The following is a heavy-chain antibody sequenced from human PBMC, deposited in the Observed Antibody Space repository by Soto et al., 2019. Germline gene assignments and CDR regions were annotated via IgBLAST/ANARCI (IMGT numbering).Heavy chain of an antibody. Sequence: ASVKVSCKASGYTFTSYDINWVRQATGQGLEWMGWMNPNSGNTGYAQKFQGRVTMTRNTSISTAYMELSSLRSEDTAVYYCARGRTTMIVVEEFDPWGQGTLVTVSS. D-gene: IGHD3-22*01. CDR1: GYTFTSYD. CDR3: ARGRTTMIVVEEFDP. J-gene: IGHJ5*02. V-gene: IGHV1-8*01. CDR2: MNPNSGNT.